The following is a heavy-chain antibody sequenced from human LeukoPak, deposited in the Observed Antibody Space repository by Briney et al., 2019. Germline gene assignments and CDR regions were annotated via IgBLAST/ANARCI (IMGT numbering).Heavy chain of an antibody. CDR1: GFTVSNNY. V-gene: IGHV3-53*04. Sequence: GGSLRLSYAASGFTVSNNYMNWLRQAPGKGLEWVSVIYSSGSTYYADSVKGRFTISRHNSKNTLYLQMNSLRPEDTAVYYCVYVDTVMATGDYWGQGTLVTVSS. D-gene: IGHD5-18*01. CDR3: VYVDTVMATGDY. J-gene: IGHJ4*02. CDR2: IYSSGST.